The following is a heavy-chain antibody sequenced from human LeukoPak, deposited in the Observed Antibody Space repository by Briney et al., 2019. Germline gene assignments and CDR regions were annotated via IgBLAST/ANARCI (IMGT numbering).Heavy chain of an antibody. D-gene: IGHD4-17*01. CDR2: ISWNSGSI. V-gene: IGHV3-9*01. CDR1: GFTFDDYA. Sequence: GGSLRLSCAASGFTFDDYAMHWVRQAPGKGLEWVSGISWNSGSIGYADSVKGRFTISRDNAKNSLYLQMNSLRAEDTALYYCAKVNDYGDYSHAFDIWGQGTMVTVSS. J-gene: IGHJ3*02. CDR3: AKVNDYGDYSHAFDI.